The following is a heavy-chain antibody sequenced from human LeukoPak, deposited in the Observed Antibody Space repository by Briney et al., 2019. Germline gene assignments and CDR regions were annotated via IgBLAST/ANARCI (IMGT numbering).Heavy chain of an antibody. CDR2: IWYDGSNK. V-gene: IGHV3-30*02. Sequence: AGGSLRLSCAASGFTFSSYGMHWVRQAPGKGLEWVALIWYDGSNKYYADSVKGRLTISRDNSKNTLYLQMNNLRAEDTALYFCAKDGKGSFGYYFPYFDSWGQGTLVTVSS. CDR3: AKDGKGSFGYYFPYFDS. D-gene: IGHD3-22*01. CDR1: GFTFSSYG. J-gene: IGHJ4*02.